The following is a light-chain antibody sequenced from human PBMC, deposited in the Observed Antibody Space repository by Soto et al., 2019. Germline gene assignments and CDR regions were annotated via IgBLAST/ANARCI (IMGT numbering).Light chain of an antibody. CDR2: CSY. CDR1: QSVSSY. V-gene: IGKV3-11*01. CDR3: QQRTNWPTAFT. J-gene: IGKJ5*01. Sequence: EIVLTQSPATLSLSPGDRATLSCRASQSVSSYLSWYQHKPGQAPRLLIYCSYNRATGSPARFSGSGSGTDFTLTISSLEPEDFAVYYCQQRTNWPTAFTFGQATRLESK.